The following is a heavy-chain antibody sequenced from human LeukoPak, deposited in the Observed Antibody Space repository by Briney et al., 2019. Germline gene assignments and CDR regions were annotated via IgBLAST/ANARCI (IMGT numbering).Heavy chain of an antibody. CDR3: ARTIDCSSTSCYTDYYYYGMDV. J-gene: IGHJ6*02. CDR1: GFTFSSYG. D-gene: IGHD2-2*02. V-gene: IGHV3-33*01. Sequence: GGSLRLSCAASGFTFSSYGMHWVRQAPGKGLEWVAVIWYDGSNKYYADSVKGRFTISRDNSKNTLYLQMNSLRAEDTAVYYCARTIDCSSTSCYTDYYYYGMDVWGQGTTVTVSS. CDR2: IWYDGSNK.